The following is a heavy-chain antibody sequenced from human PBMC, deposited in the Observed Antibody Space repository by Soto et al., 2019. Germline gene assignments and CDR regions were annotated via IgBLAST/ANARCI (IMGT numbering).Heavy chain of an antibody. CDR2: IGPYEGVT. V-gene: IGHV1-18*01. CDR3: ARCYCSVGSCYTCWHFDL. J-gene: IGHJ2*01. CDR1: GYTFNDYG. Sequence: QVQLVQSGAEVKKPGASVRVSCKASGYTFNDYGISWVRQAPGQGLEWMGWIGPYEGVTNHAQTFQGRVTMTVDTSTTTADMELRSLRSDDTALYYCARCYCSVGSCYTCWHFDLWGSGTLVTVTA. D-gene: IGHD2-15*01.